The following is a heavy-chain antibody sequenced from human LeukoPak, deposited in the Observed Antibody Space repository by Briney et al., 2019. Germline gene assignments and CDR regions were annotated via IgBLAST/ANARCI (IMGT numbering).Heavy chain of an antibody. CDR1: GFTFSDYY. V-gene: IGHV3-11*04. J-gene: IGHJ6*02. D-gene: IGHD4-17*01. CDR2: ISSSGSTI. CDR3: AKDYGDIYYHYGMDV. Sequence: GGSLRLSCAASGFTFSDYYMSWIRQAPGKGLEWVSYISSSGSTIYYADSVKGRFTISRDNSKNTLYLQMNSLRAEDTAVYYCAKDYGDIYYHYGMDVWGQGTTVTVSS.